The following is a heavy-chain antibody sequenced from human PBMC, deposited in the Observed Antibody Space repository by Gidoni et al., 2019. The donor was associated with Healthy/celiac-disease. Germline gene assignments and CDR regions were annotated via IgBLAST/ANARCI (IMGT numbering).Heavy chain of an antibody. CDR3: ARGGTRGRPLPYNWFDP. CDR2: IYYSGST. D-gene: IGHD3-16*01. J-gene: IGHJ5*02. V-gene: IGHV4-30-4*01. CDR1: GGSISSGAYY. Sequence: QVQLQESGPGLVKPSQTLSLTCTVSGGSISSGAYYWSWIRQPPGKGLEWIGYIYYSGSTYYNPSLKSRVTISVDTSKNQFSLKLSSVTAADTAVYYCARGGTRGRPLPYNWFDPWGQGTLVTVSS.